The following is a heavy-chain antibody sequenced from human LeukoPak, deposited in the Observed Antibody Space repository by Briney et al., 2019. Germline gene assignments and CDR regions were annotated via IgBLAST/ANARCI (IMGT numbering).Heavy chain of an antibody. V-gene: IGHV3-30*02. Sequence: PGGSLRLSCAASEISFSSYGMHWVGQAPGKGLEWVSFIRYDGSNKYYADSVQGRFTISRDNSKNTLYLQMNSLRAEDTAVYYCAKGHHRDGYDAFDIWGQGTMVTVSS. CDR2: IRYDGSNK. J-gene: IGHJ3*02. CDR3: AKGHHRDGYDAFDI. CDR1: EISFSSYG. D-gene: IGHD5-24*01.